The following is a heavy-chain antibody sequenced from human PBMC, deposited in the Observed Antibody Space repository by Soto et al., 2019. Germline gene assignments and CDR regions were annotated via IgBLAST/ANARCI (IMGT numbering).Heavy chain of an antibody. V-gene: IGHV4-39*01. CDR2: IYYSGST. J-gene: IGHJ6*02. CDR3: ARLFADYDFWSGYYKSRGYYYYGMDV. Sequence: PSQTLSHTCSVSGGSISGSSYYWGWIRQPPGKGLEWIGSIYYSGSTYYNPSLKSRVTISVDTSKNQFSLKLSSVTAADTAVYYCARLFADYDFWSGYYKSRGYYYYGMDVWGQGTTVTVSS. CDR1: GGSISGSSYY. D-gene: IGHD3-3*01.